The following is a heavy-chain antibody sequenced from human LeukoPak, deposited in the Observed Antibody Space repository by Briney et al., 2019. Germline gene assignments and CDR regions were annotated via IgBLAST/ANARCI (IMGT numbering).Heavy chain of an antibody. CDR2: IYPGDSDT. CDR3: ARQVDGSGTYYYYMDV. CDR1: GYSFTSYW. D-gene: IGHD3-10*01. J-gene: IGHJ6*03. V-gene: IGHV5-51*01. Sequence: GESLKISFKGSGYSFTSYWIGWVRQMPGKGLEWMGIIYPGDSDTRYSPSFQGQVTISADKSISTAYLQWSSLKASDTAMYYCARQVDGSGTYYYYMDVWGRGTTVTVSS.